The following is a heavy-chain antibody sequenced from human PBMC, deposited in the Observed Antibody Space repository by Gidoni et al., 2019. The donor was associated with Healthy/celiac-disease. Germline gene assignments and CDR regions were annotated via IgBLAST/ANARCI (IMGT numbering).Heavy chain of an antibody. J-gene: IGHJ4*02. CDR1: GFTFSSYS. Sequence: EVQLVESGGGLVQPGGSLRLSCAASGFTFSSYSMNWVRQAPGKGLEWVSYISSSSSTIYYADSVKGRFTISRDNAKNSLYLQMNSLRDEDTAVYYCASMVEYYDSSGYAYWGQGTLVTVSS. CDR3: ASMVEYYDSSGYAY. CDR2: ISSSSSTI. V-gene: IGHV3-48*02. D-gene: IGHD3-22*01.